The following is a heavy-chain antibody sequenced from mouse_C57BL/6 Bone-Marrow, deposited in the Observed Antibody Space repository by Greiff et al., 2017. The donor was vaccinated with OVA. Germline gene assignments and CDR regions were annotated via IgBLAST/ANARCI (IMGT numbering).Heavy chain of an antibody. Sequence: QVQLQQPGAELVKPGASVKMSCKASGYTFTSYWITWVKQRPGQGLEWIGDIYPGSGSTNYNEKFKSTATLPVDTSSSTAYMQLISLTSEDSAVYYGARSDSYYYGSSYFDYWGQGTTLTVSS. CDR1: GYTFTSYW. CDR2: IYPGSGST. J-gene: IGHJ2*01. CDR3: ARSDSYYYGSSYFDY. V-gene: IGHV1-55*01. D-gene: IGHD1-1*01.